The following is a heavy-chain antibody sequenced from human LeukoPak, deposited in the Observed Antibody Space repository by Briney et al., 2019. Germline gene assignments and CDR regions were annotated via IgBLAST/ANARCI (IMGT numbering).Heavy chain of an antibody. V-gene: IGHV4-34*01. CDR3: ARAPDCSSTSCYRSYYYGMDV. J-gene: IGHJ6*02. CDR2: INHSGST. Sequence: SETLSLTCAVYGGSFSGYYWSWTRQPPGKGLEWIGEINHSGSTNYNPSLKSRVTISVDTSKNQFSLKLSSVTAADTAVYYCARAPDCSSTSCYRSYYYGMDVWGQGTTVTVSS. D-gene: IGHD2-2*01. CDR1: GGSFSGYY.